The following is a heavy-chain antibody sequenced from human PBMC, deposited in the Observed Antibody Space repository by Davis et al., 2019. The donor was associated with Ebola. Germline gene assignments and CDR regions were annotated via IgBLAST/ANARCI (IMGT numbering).Heavy chain of an antibody. V-gene: IGHV1-69*13. CDR3: AREGWQQLVRDWYFDL. J-gene: IGHJ2*01. CDR1: GGTFSSYA. CDR2: IIPIFGTA. D-gene: IGHD6-13*01. Sequence: SVKVSCKASGGTFSSYAISWVRQAPGQGLEWMGGIIPIFGTANYAQKFQGRVTITADESTSTAYMELSSLRSEDTAVYYCAREGWQQLVRDWYFDLWGRGTLVTVSS.